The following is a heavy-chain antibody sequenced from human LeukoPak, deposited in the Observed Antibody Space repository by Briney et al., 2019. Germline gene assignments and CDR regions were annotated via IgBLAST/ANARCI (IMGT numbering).Heavy chain of an antibody. Sequence: SETLSLTCTVPVGPISSYYWSWIRQPAAKGLESIRRIYTSGSTNYNPSLKSRVNMSVDTSKNQFTLKLSSVTAADTAVYYCARDLEYSSSWYEFSWASVFDYWGQGTLVTVSS. J-gene: IGHJ4*02. CDR2: IYTSGST. CDR3: ARDLEYSSSWYEFSWASVFDY. V-gene: IGHV4-4*07. CDR1: VGPISSYY. D-gene: IGHD6-13*01.